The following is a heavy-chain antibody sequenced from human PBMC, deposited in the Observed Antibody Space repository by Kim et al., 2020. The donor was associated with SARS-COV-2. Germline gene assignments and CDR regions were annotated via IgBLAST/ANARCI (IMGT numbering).Heavy chain of an antibody. CDR1: GYTFTSYY. CDR3: ARDLEYYDVWSGYYFGREMGDYYDGLDV. V-gene: IGHV1-46*01. J-gene: IGHJ6*02. CDR2: INPSGGST. D-gene: IGHD3-3*01. Sequence: ASVKVSCKASGYTFTSYYMHWVRQAPGQGLEWMGIINPSGGSTSYAQKFQGRVTMTRDTSTSTVYMELSSLRSEDTAVYYCARDLEYYDVWSGYYFGREMGDYYDGLDVWGQGTPVTVSS.